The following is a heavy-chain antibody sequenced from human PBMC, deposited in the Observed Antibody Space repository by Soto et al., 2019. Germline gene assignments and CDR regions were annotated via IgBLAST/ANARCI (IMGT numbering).Heavy chain of an antibody. D-gene: IGHD6-13*01. V-gene: IGHV1-3*01. CDR2: INAGNGNT. J-gene: IGHJ5*02. Sequence: ASVKVSCKASGYTLTSYAMHWVRQAPGQRLEWMGWINAGNGNTKYSQKFQGRVTITRDTSASTAYMELSSLRSEDTSVYYCARELKLAINRFDPWGQGPLVTSPQ. CDR3: ARELKLAINRFDP. CDR1: GYTLTSYA.